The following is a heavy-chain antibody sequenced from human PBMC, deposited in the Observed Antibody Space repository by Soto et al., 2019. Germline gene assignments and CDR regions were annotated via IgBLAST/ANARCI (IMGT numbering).Heavy chain of an antibody. Sequence: QVQLVQSGAEVKKPGSSVKVSCKASGGTFSSYAISWVRQAPGQGLEWMGGIIPIFGTANYAQKFQGRVTITADKSTSTAYMELSSLRSEDTAVYYCVSGPTRGWMLDDGMDVWGQGTTVTVSS. D-gene: IGHD6-19*01. J-gene: IGHJ6*02. CDR3: VSGPTRGWMLDDGMDV. V-gene: IGHV1-69*06. CDR2: IIPIFGTA. CDR1: GGTFSSYA.